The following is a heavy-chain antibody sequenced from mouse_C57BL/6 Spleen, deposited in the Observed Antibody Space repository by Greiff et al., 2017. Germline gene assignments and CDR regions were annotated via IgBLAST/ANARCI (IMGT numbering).Heavy chain of an antibody. CDR3: AREGPHYYAMDY. J-gene: IGHJ4*01. CDR1: GFTFSDYY. Sequence: EVKLMESEGGLVQPGSSMKLSCTASGFTFSDYYMAWVRQVPEKGLEWVANINYDGSSTYYLDSLKSRFIISRDNAKNILYLQMSSLKSEDTATYYCAREGPHYYAMDYWGQGTSVTVSS. CDR2: INYDGSST. V-gene: IGHV5-16*01.